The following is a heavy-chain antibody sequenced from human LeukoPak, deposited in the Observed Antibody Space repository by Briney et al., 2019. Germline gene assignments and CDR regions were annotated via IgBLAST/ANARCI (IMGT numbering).Heavy chain of an antibody. CDR3: AGAPVYCSGGSCSSFDY. Sequence: SVKVSCKASGGTFSSYAISWVRQAPGQGLEWMGGIIPIFGTANYAQKFQGRVTITADKSTSTAYMELSSLRSEDTAAYYCAGAPVYCSGGSCSSFDYWGQGTLVTVSS. V-gene: IGHV1-69*06. CDR2: IIPIFGTA. J-gene: IGHJ4*02. D-gene: IGHD2-15*01. CDR1: GGTFSSYA.